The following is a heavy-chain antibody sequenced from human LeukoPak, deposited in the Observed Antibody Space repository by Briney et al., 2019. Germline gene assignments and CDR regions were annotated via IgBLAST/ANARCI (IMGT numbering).Heavy chain of an antibody. CDR3: AKDRTPTYDSSGPGDY. J-gene: IGHJ4*02. CDR1: GFTFDDYA. V-gene: IGHV3-9*01. Sequence: PGRSLRLSCAASGFTFDDYAMHWVRHAPGKGLEWVSGISWNSGSIGYADSVKGRFTISRDNAKNSLYLQMNSLRAEDTALYYCAKDRTPTYDSSGPGDYWGQGTLVTVSS. CDR2: ISWNSGSI. D-gene: IGHD3-22*01.